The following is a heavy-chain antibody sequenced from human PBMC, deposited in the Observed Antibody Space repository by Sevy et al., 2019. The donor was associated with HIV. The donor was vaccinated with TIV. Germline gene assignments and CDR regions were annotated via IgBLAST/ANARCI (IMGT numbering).Heavy chain of an antibody. CDR3: ARDCSSTSCLWGMDV. CDR1: GFTFNTHA. D-gene: IGHD2-2*01. V-gene: IGHV3-23*01. CDR2: ITGPAYGT. Sequence: GGSLRLSCAASGFTFNTHAMTWVRQAPGKGLEWVSTITGPAYGTHYADSVKGRFTISRDNSKNVLYLQMNSLRAEDTAVYYCARDCSSTSCLWGMDVWGQGTTVTVSS. J-gene: IGHJ6*02.